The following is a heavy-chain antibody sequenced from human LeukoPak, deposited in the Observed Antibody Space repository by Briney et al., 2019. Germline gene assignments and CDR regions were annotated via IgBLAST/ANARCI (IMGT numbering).Heavy chain of an antibody. D-gene: IGHD1-26*01. Sequence: GESLKISCKGSGYTFTGYYMHWVRQAPGQGLEWMGWINPNSGGTNYAQKFQGRVTMTRDTSISTAYMELSRLRSDDTAVYYCARESGSYKDYWGQGTLVTASS. CDR3: ARESGSYKDY. J-gene: IGHJ4*02. CDR2: INPNSGGT. V-gene: IGHV1-2*02. CDR1: GYTFTGYY.